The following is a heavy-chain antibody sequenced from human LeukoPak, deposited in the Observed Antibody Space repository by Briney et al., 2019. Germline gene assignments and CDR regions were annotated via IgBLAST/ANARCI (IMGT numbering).Heavy chain of an antibody. Sequence: SETLSLTCAVYGGSFSGYYWSWIRQPPGKGLEWIGEINHSGSTNYNPSLKSRVTISVDTSKNQFSLKLSSVTAADTAVYYCAREVIAVAGPSIYYYYYMDVWGKGTTVTVSS. D-gene: IGHD6-19*01. V-gene: IGHV4-34*01. CDR1: GGSFSGYY. J-gene: IGHJ6*03. CDR3: AREVIAVAGPSIYYYYYMDV. CDR2: INHSGST.